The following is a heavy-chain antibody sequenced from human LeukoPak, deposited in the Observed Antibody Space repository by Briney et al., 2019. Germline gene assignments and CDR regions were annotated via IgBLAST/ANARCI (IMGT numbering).Heavy chain of an antibody. CDR2: IKQDGSEK. Sequence: GGSLRLSCAASGFTFSSYWMSWVRQAPGKGLEWVANIKQDGSEKYYVDSVKGRFTISRDNAKNSLYLQMNSLRAEDTAVYYCARVVGSPHPYCGGDCFLEAYYYMDVWGKGTTVTVSS. V-gene: IGHV3-7*01. D-gene: IGHD2-21*01. CDR1: GFTFSSYW. J-gene: IGHJ6*03. CDR3: ARVVGSPHPYCGGDCFLEAYYYMDV.